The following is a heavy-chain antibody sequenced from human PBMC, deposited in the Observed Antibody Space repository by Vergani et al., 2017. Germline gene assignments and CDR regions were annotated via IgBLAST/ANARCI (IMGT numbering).Heavy chain of an antibody. CDR2: MYYSGST. V-gene: IGHV4-31*03. D-gene: IGHD2-2*01. CDR1: GGSISSGGYY. Sequence: QVQLQESGPGLVKPSQTLSLTCTVSGGSISSGGYYWSWIRQHPGKGLEWIGYMYYSGSTYYNPSLKSRVTISVDTSKNQFSLKLNSVTAADTAVYYCARTTRYCSSTSCYFVPGYYYYYYGMDVWGQGTTVTVSS. CDR3: ARTTRYCSSTSCYFVPGYYYYYYGMDV. J-gene: IGHJ6*02.